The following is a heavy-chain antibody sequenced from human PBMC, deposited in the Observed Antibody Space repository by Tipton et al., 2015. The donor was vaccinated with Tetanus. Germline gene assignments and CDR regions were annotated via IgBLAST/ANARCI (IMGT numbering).Heavy chain of an antibody. V-gene: IGHV3-30*03. CDR1: GFTFSNSG. CDR3: LYSISWSAFDY. Sequence: QLVQSGGGVVQPGRSLRLSCAASGFTFSNSGMRWVRQAPGKGLEWVAIISYDGNYQSYAESVKGRFTISRDNSKSTLFLQMNGLRAEDTAVYYCLYSISWSAFDYWGQGSLVTVSS. CDR2: ISYDGNYQ. J-gene: IGHJ4*02. D-gene: IGHD6-13*01.